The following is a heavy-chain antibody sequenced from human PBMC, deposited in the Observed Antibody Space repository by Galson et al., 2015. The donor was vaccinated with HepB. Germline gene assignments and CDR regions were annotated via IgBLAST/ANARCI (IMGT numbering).Heavy chain of an antibody. J-gene: IGHJ1*01. CDR1: GFTFGDYA. V-gene: IGHV3-49*04. CDR2: IRSKAYGGTT. CDR3: TRGHSSSWYPEYFQH. D-gene: IGHD6-13*01. Sequence: SLRLSCAASGFTFGDYAMSWVRQAPGKGLEWVGFIRSKAYGGTTEYAASVKGRFTISRDDSKSIAYLQMNSLKTEDTAVYYCTRGHSSSWYPEYFQHWGQGTLVTVSS.